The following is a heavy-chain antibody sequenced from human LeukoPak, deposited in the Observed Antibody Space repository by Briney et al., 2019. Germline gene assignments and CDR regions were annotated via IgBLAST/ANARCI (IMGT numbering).Heavy chain of an antibody. CDR1: GGSISSYY. D-gene: IGHD1-26*01. CDR3: ARDRHSGSYLNWFDP. V-gene: IGHV4-4*07. J-gene: IGHJ5*02. Sequence: SETLSLTCTVSGGSISSYYWSWLRQPAGKGLEWIGRIYTSGSTNYNPSLKSRVTMSVDTSKNQFSLKLSSVTAADTAVYYCARDRHSGSYLNWFDPWGQGTLVTVSS. CDR2: IYTSGST.